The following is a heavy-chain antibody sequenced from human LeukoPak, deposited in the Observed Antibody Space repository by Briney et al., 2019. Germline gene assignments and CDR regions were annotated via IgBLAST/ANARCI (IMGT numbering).Heavy chain of an antibody. V-gene: IGHV3-66*01. D-gene: IGHD1-1*01. CDR2: IYSGGST. Sequence: GGSLRLSCAASGFTVSSNYMPWVRQAPGKGLEWVSLIYSGGSTSYADSVRGRFTISRDNSKNTLYLQMNSLRAEDTAVYYCARIETVADAFDIWGQGTLVTVSS. CDR3: ARIETVADAFDI. J-gene: IGHJ3*02. CDR1: GFTVSSNY.